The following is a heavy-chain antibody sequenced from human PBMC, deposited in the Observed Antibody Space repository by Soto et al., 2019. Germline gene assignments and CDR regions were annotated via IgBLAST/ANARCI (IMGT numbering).Heavy chain of an antibody. CDR3: ARHVPAAGYYYGMDV. J-gene: IGHJ6*02. V-gene: IGHV1-69*05. Sequence: QVQLVQSGAEVKKPGSSVKVSCKASGGTFSSCAISWVRQAPGQGLEWMGGIIPIFGTANYAQKFQGRVTXTXGXSXXTAYMELSSLRSEDTAVYYCARHVPAAGYYYGMDVWGQGTTVTVSS. CDR2: IIPIFGTA. CDR1: GGTFSSCA. D-gene: IGHD2-2*01.